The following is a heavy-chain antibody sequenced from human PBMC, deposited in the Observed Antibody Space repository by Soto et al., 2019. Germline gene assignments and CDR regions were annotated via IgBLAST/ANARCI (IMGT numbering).Heavy chain of an antibody. D-gene: IGHD3-22*01. Sequence: QITLKESGPTLVKLTQTLTLTCTFSGFSLSTSGVGVGWIRQPPGKALEWLALIYWDDDKRYSPSLKSRLTITKDTSKNQVVLTMTNMDPVDTATYYCAHLTYYTDSSAYYWYFDLWGRGTLVTVSS. CDR1: GFSLSTSGVG. CDR3: AHLTYYTDSSAYYWYFDL. J-gene: IGHJ2*01. CDR2: IYWDDDK. V-gene: IGHV2-5*02.